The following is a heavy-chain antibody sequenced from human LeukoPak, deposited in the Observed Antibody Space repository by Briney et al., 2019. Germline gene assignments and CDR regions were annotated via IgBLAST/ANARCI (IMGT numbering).Heavy chain of an antibody. CDR1: QFPFSIFK. Sequence: GGSLRLSCAASQFPFSIFKMNWVRQAPGKGLEWVAYIYSIATTMYYSDSVKGRFTISRDNAKNSLYLQMNSLRAEDTDVYYCVRDYYYYMDVWGRGTTVTVSS. CDR2: IYSIATTM. V-gene: IGHV3-48*03. J-gene: IGHJ6*03. CDR3: VRDYYYYMDV.